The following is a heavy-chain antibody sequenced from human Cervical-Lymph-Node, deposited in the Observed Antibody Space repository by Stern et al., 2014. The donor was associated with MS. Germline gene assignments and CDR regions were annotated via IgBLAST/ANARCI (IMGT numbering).Heavy chain of an antibody. CDR1: GFNFRTYW. CDR3: ASAYRAS. V-gene: IGHV3-74*02. J-gene: IGHJ4*02. CDR2: INGDGTVS. Sequence: VQLVQSGGGLVQPGGSLMISCGASGFNFRTYWMHWVRQGPGKGLEWVSRINGDGTVSTYADSVRGRFTISRNNANNTMSLQLDNLRVEDTAIYYCASAYRASWGQGTLVTVST. D-gene: IGHD1-1*01.